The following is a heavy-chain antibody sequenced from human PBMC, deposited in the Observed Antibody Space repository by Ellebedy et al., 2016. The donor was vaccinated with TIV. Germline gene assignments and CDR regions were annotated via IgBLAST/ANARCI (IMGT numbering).Heavy chain of an antibody. Sequence: MPSETLSLTCTVSGASINSSSYYWNWIRQPPGPGLECVGTISYNGYTYYHPALKSRVTISVDSSKNQFSLKLSSVTASDTAIYYCAGDGVLGSFDWVTTAWGQGTLAAVSS. CDR3: AGDGVLGSFDWVTTA. CDR2: ISYNGYT. V-gene: IGHV4-39*07. CDR1: GASINSSSYY. D-gene: IGHD3-9*01. J-gene: IGHJ5*02.